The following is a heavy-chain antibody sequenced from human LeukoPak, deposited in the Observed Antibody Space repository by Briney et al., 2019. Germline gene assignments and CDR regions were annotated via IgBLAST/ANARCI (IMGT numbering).Heavy chain of an antibody. J-gene: IGHJ3*02. CDR3: ARAGFDAFDI. Sequence: PGRSLRLSCAASGFTFSSYGMHWVRQAPGKGLEWVAVIWYDGSNKYYAGSVKGRFTISRDNSRNTLYLQMNSLRAEDTAVYYCARAGFDAFDIWGQGTMVTVSS. D-gene: IGHD6-19*01. CDR2: IWYDGSNK. CDR1: GFTFSSYG. V-gene: IGHV3-33*01.